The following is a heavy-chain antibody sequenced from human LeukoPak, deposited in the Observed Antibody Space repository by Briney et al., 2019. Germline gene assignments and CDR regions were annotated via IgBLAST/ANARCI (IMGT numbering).Heavy chain of an antibody. CDR2: INHSGST. CDR3: VRGIVWSGYPFDY. V-gene: IGHV4-34*01. Sequence: KPSETLSLTCAVYGGSFSGYYWSWIRQPPGKGLEWIGEINHSGSTNYNPSLKSRVTISVDTSKNQFSLKLSSVTAADTAVYYCVRGIVWSGYPFDYWGQGTLVTVSS. D-gene: IGHD3-3*01. J-gene: IGHJ4*02. CDR1: GGSFSGYY.